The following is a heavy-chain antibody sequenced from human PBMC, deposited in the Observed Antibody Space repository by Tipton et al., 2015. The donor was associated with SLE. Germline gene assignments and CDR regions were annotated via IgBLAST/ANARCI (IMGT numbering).Heavy chain of an antibody. CDR3: ARDSLVPAAIPGLDV. V-gene: IGHV3-33*01. J-gene: IGHJ6*02. D-gene: IGHD2-2*01. CDR1: GFTFSSYG. Sequence: RSLRLSCAASGFTFSSYGMHWVRQAPGKGLEWVAVIWYDGSNKYYADSVKGRFTISRDNSKNTLYLQMNSLRAEDTAVYYCARDSLVPAAIPGLDVWGQGTTVTVSS. CDR2: IWYDGSNK.